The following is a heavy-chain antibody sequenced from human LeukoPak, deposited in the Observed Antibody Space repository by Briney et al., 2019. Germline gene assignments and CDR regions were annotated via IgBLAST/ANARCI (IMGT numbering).Heavy chain of an antibody. CDR3: AKDTSVYVHAVLHC. D-gene: IGHD5/OR15-5a*01. V-gene: IGHV3-23*01. Sequence: GGSLRLSCAASGFTFSSYAMSWVRQAPGKGREWVSAISGSGCSTYYSDSVKGRFTISRDNYNHTLYLQMNSVRAEDTAVYYCAKDTSVYVHAVLHCWGEGALVTLS. CDR1: GFTFSSYA. J-gene: IGHJ4*02. CDR2: ISGSGCST.